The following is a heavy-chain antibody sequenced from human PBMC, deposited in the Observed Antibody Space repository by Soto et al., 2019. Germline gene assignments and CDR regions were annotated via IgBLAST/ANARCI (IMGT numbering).Heavy chain of an antibody. CDR2: IDTSGTTI. CDR3: ARGGVATIFGDS. D-gene: IGHD5-12*01. V-gene: IGHV3-48*02. CDR1: GFTFSSYA. Sequence: EVQLLESGGGLVQPGGSLRLSCAASGFTFSSYAMSWVRQAPGKGLEWLSYIDTSGTTIYYADSVKGRFIISRDNAKNSLYLQMNSLRDEDTAVYHCARGGVATIFGDSWGQGTLVTVSS. J-gene: IGHJ4*02.